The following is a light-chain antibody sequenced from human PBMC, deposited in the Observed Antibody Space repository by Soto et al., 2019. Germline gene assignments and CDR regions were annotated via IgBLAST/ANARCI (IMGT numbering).Light chain of an antibody. V-gene: IGLV1-40*01. CDR2: ANS. CDR1: SSNIGAGYD. Sequence: QSVLTQPPSVSGAPGQRVTISCTGSSSNIGAGYDVHWYQQLPGTAPKLLMYANSNRPSGVPDRFSGSKSGTSASLAITRLQAEDEADYYCQSYDTSLSVVFGGGTKLTVL. CDR3: QSYDTSLSVV. J-gene: IGLJ2*01.